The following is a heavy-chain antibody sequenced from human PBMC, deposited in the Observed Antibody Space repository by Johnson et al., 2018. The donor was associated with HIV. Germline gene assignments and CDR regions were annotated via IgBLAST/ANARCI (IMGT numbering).Heavy chain of an antibody. D-gene: IGHD3-10*01. Sequence: EQLVESGGGLVQPGGSLRLSCATSGFIFDDYAMGWVRQVPGKGLEWVSGINWNGGSTAYADSVKGRFTISRDNAKNSLYLQMDSLRAKDTALYYCARGGPYDSGIIDAFDIWGQGTMVTVSS. V-gene: IGHV3-20*04. CDR3: ARGGPYDSGIIDAFDI. CDR1: GFIFDDYA. CDR2: INWNGGST. J-gene: IGHJ3*02.